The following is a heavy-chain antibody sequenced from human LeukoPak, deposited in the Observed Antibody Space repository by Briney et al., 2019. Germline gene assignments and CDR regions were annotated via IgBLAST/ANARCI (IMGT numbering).Heavy chain of an antibody. CDR2: IKQDGSEK. D-gene: IGHD3-10*01. J-gene: IGHJ4*02. V-gene: IGHV3-7*01. Sequence: QAGGSLRLYCAASGFTISSYWMSWVRQAPGKGLEWVANIKQDGSEKYYVDSVKGRFTISRDNAKNSLYLQMNSLRVEDTAVYYCARARGVDYWGQGTLVTVSS. CDR3: ARARGVDY. CDR1: GFTISSYW.